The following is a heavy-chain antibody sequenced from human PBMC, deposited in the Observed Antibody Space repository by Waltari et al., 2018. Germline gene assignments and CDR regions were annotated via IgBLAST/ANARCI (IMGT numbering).Heavy chain of an antibody. J-gene: IGHJ5*02. Sequence: QVQLQQWGAGLLKPSETLSLTCAVYSGSFSANSWSWIRQPPGKGPEWIGAINHNGATNYSPTFIVRVSMSADTTKSQFSLNLSSVTAADTAVYYCARTPRAYCTCGSCRRRCWFDPWGQGTLVTVSS. CDR1: SGSFSANS. V-gene: IGHV4-34*02. D-gene: IGHD2-15*01. CDR3: ARTPRAYCTCGSCRRRCWFDP. CDR2: INHNGAT.